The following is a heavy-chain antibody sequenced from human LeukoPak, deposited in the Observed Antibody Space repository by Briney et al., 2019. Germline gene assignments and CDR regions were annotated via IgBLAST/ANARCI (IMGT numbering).Heavy chain of an antibody. V-gene: IGHV3-7*01. D-gene: IGHD5-24*01. CDR2: MNQDGSER. CDR3: AKDGDGIQFFDY. CDR1: GITVNIYW. J-gene: IGHJ4*02. Sequence: GGSLRLSCAASGITVNIYWMSWVRQAPGKGLEWVANMNQDGSERYYVDSVKGRFTISRDSAKNSLYLQMNSLRAEDTAVYYCAKDGDGIQFFDYWGQGTLVTVSS.